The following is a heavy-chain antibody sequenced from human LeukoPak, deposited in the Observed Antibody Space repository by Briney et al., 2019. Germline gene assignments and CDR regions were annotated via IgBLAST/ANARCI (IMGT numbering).Heavy chain of an antibody. D-gene: IGHD3-16*01. J-gene: IGHJ4*02. CDR2: IRYDGSNK. V-gene: IGHV3-30*02. CDR3: VRGDSVDY. CDR1: GFTLSSFG. Sequence: PGGSLRLXCVISGFTLSSFGIHWVRQAPGKGLDWVAFIRYDGSNKNYADSVKGRFTVPRDNSKNTVYLQMNSLRGEDTAVYYCVRGDSVDYWGQGTLVAVSS.